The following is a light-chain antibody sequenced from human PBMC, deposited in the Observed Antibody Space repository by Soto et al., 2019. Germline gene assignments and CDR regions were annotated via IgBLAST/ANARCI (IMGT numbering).Light chain of an antibody. V-gene: IGKV3-20*01. J-gene: IGKJ2*01. CDR3: QRYGNSPRYT. Sequence: IVLTQSPGTLSLSKGQTATLSCRASQTVSTTYLAWYQRKPGQAPRLLIYGTSNRATGVPDRFSGSGSLTDFTFTIMSLEPEDFAVYYCQRYGNSPRYTFGQGTKLQIK. CDR2: GTS. CDR1: QTVSTTY.